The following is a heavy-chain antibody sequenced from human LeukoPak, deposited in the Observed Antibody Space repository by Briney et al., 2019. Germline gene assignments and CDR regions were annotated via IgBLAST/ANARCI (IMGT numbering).Heavy chain of an antibody. Sequence: GGSLRLSCAVSEFTVSSNYMSWVRQAPGKGPEWVAVISYNGGNKYYADSVKGRFTISRDNSKNMLYLQMNSLRPEDTAAYYCAKDVVMMVYAFDSWGQGTLVTVSS. CDR1: EFTVSSNY. CDR2: ISYNGGNK. J-gene: IGHJ4*02. V-gene: IGHV3-30*18. CDR3: AKDVVMMVYAFDS. D-gene: IGHD2-8*01.